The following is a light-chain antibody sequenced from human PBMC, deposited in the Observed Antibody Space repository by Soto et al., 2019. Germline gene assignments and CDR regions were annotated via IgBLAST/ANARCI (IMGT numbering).Light chain of an antibody. Sequence: DIQMTQSPSSLSASVGDRVTISCRASQSVSTYLNWYQQKPGKAPNLLIYGASSLRSGVPSRFSGSGSGTDFTLTISSLQPEDFATYYCQQSYIDPWTFGRGTTVEI. V-gene: IGKV1-39*01. J-gene: IGKJ1*01. CDR3: QQSYIDPWT. CDR1: QSVSTY. CDR2: GAS.